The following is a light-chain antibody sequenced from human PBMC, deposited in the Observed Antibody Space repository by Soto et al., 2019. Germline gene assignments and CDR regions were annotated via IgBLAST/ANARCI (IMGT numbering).Light chain of an antibody. Sequence: EIVLTQSPGTLSLSPGERATLSCRPSQSVSSTYLDWYQQKPGQAPRLLIYAASSRATGIPDWFSGGASATDFLLTITGLEPEDFAVFYCRHYINSQWTFGQGTKVEIK. V-gene: IGKV3-20*01. CDR2: AAS. CDR1: QSVSSTY. J-gene: IGKJ1*01. CDR3: RHYINSQWT.